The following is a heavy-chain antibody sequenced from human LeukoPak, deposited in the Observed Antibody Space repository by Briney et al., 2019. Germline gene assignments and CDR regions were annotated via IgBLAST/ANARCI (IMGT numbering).Heavy chain of an antibody. CDR3: ALGGRQQLWYH. Sequence: SQTLSLTCTVSGGSIWSGGDYWNWIRQHPERGLEWIGYIYYSGSTYYNPSLKSRVTISADGSKNQFSLRLSSVTAADTAVYYCALGGRQQLWYHWGQGTLVTVSS. CDR2: IYYSGST. D-gene: IGHD6-13*01. J-gene: IGHJ5*02. CDR1: GGSIWSGGDY. V-gene: IGHV4-31*03.